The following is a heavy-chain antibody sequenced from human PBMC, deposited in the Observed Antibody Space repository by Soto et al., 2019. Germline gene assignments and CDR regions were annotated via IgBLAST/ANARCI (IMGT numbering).Heavy chain of an antibody. V-gene: IGHV3-21*01. CDR1: GFTFSSYS. D-gene: IGHD1-1*01. CDR2: ISSSSSYI. Sequence: GGSLRLSCAASGFTFSSYSMNWVRQAPGKGLEWVSSISSSSSYIYYAGSVKGRFDISRDNAKNSLYLQMNSLRAEDTAVYYCARDHGWNGRYYYYYMDVWGKGTTVTVSS. J-gene: IGHJ6*03. CDR3: ARDHGWNGRYYYYYMDV.